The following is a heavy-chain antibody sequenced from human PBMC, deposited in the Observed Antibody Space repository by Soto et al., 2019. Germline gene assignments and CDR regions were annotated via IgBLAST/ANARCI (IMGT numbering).Heavy chain of an antibody. Sequence: GSLRLSCAASGFSFSRYGMHWVRQAPGKGLEWVALIWNDGIRKVYVDSVKGRFTISRDNSKNTVDLQMNSLRAEDTAVYYCARDDDNDANAFDYWGPGTLVTVSS. CDR1: GFSFSRYG. CDR3: ARDDDNDANAFDY. D-gene: IGHD7-27*01. V-gene: IGHV3-33*01. J-gene: IGHJ4*02. CDR2: IWNDGIRK.